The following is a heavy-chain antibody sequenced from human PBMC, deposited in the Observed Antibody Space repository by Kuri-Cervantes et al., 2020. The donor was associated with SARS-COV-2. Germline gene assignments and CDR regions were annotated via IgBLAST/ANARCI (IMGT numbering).Heavy chain of an antibody. V-gene: IGHV3-7*01. CDR3: ATTMHELWEYYMDV. D-gene: IGHD1-26*01. J-gene: IGHJ6*03. CDR1: GFIFSNYW. Sequence: GGSLRLSCAASGFIFSNYWMTWVRQTPGKGLEWVANIKQDGSEEYYVDSVKGRFTVSRDNAKNTLYLQMNSLRAEDTAVYYCATTMHELWEYYMDVWGKGTT. CDR2: IKQDGSEE.